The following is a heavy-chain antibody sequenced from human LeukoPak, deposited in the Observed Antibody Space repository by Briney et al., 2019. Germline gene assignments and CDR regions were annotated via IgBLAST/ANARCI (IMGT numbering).Heavy chain of an antibody. J-gene: IGHJ3*02. CDR2: IYHSGST. Sequence: SETLSLTCTVSGYSISSGYYWGWIRQPPGKGLEWIGSIYHSGSTYYNPSLKSRVTISVDTSKNQFSLKLSSVTAADTAVYYCARCSWGDAFDIWGQGTMVTVSS. D-gene: IGHD7-27*01. V-gene: IGHV4-38-2*02. CDR1: GYSISSGYY. CDR3: ARCSWGDAFDI.